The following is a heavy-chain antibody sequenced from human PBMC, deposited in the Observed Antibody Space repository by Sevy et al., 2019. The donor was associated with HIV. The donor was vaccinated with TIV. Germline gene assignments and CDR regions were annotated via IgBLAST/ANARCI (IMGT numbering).Heavy chain of an antibody. J-gene: IGHJ5*02. CDR3: ARAIALADSS. D-gene: IGHD6-13*01. CDR2: INQDASKT. CDR1: GFSLSNYW. V-gene: IGHV3-7*03. Sequence: GGSLRLSCAASGFSLSNYWMTWVRQAPGKGLEWVANINQDASKTYYVESVKGRFTISRDNAKNSMHLQMSSLRAEDTAGYYCARAIALADSSWGQGTLVTVSS.